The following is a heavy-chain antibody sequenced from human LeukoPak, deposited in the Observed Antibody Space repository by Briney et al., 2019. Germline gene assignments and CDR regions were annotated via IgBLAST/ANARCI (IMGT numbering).Heavy chain of an antibody. Sequence: PGGSLRLSCAASGFTFDDYAMHWVRQAPGKGLEWVSGISWNSGSIGYADSVKGRFTISRDNAKNSLYLQMNSLRAEDTALYYCAKDIRFGESNYFDYWGQGTLVTVSS. J-gene: IGHJ4*02. CDR2: ISWNSGSI. V-gene: IGHV3-9*01. D-gene: IGHD3-10*01. CDR1: GFTFDDYA. CDR3: AKDIRFGESNYFDY.